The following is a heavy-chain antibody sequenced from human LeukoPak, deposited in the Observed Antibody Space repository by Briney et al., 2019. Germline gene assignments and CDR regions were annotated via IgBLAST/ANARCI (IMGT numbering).Heavy chain of an antibody. D-gene: IGHD6-25*01. CDR2: IWYDGSNK. CDR3: ARDEGGSGWPSAFDI. V-gene: IGHV3-33*01. Sequence: GGSLRLSCAASGFTFSSYGMHWVRQAPGKGLEWVAVIWYDGSNKYYADSVKGRFTISRDNSKNTLYLQMNSLRAEDTAVYYCARDEGGSGWPSAFDIWGQGTMVTVSS. J-gene: IGHJ3*02. CDR1: GFTFSSYG.